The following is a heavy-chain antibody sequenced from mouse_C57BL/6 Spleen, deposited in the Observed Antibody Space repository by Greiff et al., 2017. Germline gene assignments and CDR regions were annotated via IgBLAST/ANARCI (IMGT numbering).Heavy chain of an antibody. CDR1: GFNIKNTY. J-gene: IGHJ3*01. CDR3: ARDYYGSSPSVAY. Sequence: VQLQQSVAELVRPGASVKLSCTASGFNIKNTYMPWVKQRPEQGLEWIGRIDPANGNTKYAPKFQGKATITADTSSNTAYLQLSSLTSEDTAIYYCARDYYGSSPSVAYWGQGTLVTVSA. V-gene: IGHV14-3*01. CDR2: IDPANGNT. D-gene: IGHD1-1*01.